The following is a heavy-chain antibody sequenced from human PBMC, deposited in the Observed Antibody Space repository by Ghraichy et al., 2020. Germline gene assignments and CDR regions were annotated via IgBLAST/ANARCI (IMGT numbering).Heavy chain of an antibody. D-gene: IGHD5-18*01. V-gene: IGHV4-59*08. CDR3: ARRGRGYSLYYYGLDV. CDR1: GGSIRSHF. J-gene: IGHJ6*02. CDR2: ISYTGNT. Sequence: SETLSLICTVSGGSIRSHFWSWIRRPPGKGLEWIGYISYTGNTYYSPSLRSRASISLDTSKNQFSLSLTSVTAADPAVYYCARRGRGYSLYYYGLDVWCPGTSVTVSS.